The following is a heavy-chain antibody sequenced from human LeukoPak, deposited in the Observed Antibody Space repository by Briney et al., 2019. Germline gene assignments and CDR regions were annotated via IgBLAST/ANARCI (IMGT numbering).Heavy chain of an antibody. CDR2: ISYDGSNK. CDR1: GFTFSSYA. CDR3: ARDGAVTGFYFDY. Sequence: PGGSLRLSCAASGFTFSSYAMHWVRQAPGKGLEWVAVISYDGSNKYYADSVKGRFTISRDNSKNTLYLQMNSLRAEDTAVYCCARDGAVTGFYFDYWGQGTLVTVSS. J-gene: IGHJ4*02. V-gene: IGHV3-30-3*01. D-gene: IGHD3-16*01.